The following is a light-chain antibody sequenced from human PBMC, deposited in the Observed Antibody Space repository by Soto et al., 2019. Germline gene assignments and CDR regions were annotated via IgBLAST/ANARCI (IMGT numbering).Light chain of an antibody. CDR2: DVS. V-gene: IGLV2-11*01. CDR3: CSYAGSFTLL. J-gene: IGLJ2*01. Sequence: QSALTQPRSVSGSPGQSVTISCTGSSSNVGGYNYVSWYQQHPGKAPKLMIYDVSERPSGVPDRFSGSKSGNTASLTISGLQAEDEGDYYCCSYAGSFTLLFGGGTKLTV. CDR1: SSNVGGYNY.